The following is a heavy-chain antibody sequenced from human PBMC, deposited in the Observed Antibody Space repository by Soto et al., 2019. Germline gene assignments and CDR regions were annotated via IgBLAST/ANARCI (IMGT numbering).Heavy chain of an antibody. CDR3: ARDPSPHYGGNSPHCDY. CDR1: GYTFTSYY. CDR2: INPSGGST. J-gene: IGHJ4*02. Sequence: QVQLVQSGAEVKKPGASVKVSCKASGYTFTSYYMHWVRQAPGQGLEWMGIINPSGGSTSYAQKFQGRVTMTRDTSTSTVYMQLSSLRSEDTAVYYCARDPSPHYGGNSPHCDYWGQGTLVTVSS. D-gene: IGHD4-17*01. V-gene: IGHV1-46*03.